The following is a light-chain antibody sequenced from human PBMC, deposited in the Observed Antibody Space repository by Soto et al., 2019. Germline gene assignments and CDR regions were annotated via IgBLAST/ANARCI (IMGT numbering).Light chain of an antibody. Sequence: QLVLTQSPSASASLGASVKLTCTLSSGHSSYAIAWHQQQPEKGPRYLMKLNSDGSHSKGDGIPDRFSGSSSGAERYLTISSLQSEDEADYYCQTWGTHAVFGGGTKLTVL. CDR3: QTWGTHAV. J-gene: IGLJ7*01. CDR2: LNSDGSH. CDR1: SGHSSYA. V-gene: IGLV4-69*01.